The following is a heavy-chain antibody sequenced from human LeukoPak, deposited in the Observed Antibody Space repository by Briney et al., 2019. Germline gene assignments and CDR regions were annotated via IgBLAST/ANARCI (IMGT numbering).Heavy chain of an antibody. V-gene: IGHV3-21*01. J-gene: IGHJ4*02. Sequence: GGSLRLSCAASGFTFSSYSMNWVRQAPGKGLEWVSSISSSSYIYYADSVKGRFTISRDNAKNSLYLQMNSLRAEDTAVYYCVSESGSYHYFDYWGQGTLVTVSS. CDR1: GFTFSSYS. CDR3: VSESGSYHYFDY. CDR2: ISSSSYI. D-gene: IGHD1-26*01.